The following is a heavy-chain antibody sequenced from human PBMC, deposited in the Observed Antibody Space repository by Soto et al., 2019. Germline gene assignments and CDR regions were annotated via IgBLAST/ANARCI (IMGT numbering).Heavy chain of an antibody. Sequence: SETLSLTCTVSGGSISSYYWSWIRQPPGKGLEWIGYIYYSGSTNYNPSLKSRVTISVDTSKNQFSLKLSSVTAADTAVYYCARDHRVRYFDWLPPRYYYYYGMDVWGQGTTVTVSS. J-gene: IGHJ6*02. V-gene: IGHV4-59*01. D-gene: IGHD3-9*01. CDR2: IYYSGST. CDR3: ARDHRVRYFDWLPPRYYYYYGMDV. CDR1: GGSISSYY.